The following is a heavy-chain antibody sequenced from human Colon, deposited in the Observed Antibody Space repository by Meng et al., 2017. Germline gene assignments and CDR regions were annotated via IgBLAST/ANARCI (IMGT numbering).Heavy chain of an antibody. V-gene: IGHV1-18*01. J-gene: IGHJ4*02. CDR3: ARDNPGDYVWDY. CDR1: GYTFTTYG. CDR2: ISTYDDNT. D-gene: IGHD4-17*01. Sequence: HVQLVQSGAEVKKPGALVKLSCKASGYTFTTYGISWMRQAPGQGLEWMGWISTYDDNTNYVEKFRGRVTMTTDTSTNTAYMELRSLRSDDTAVYYCARDNPGDYVWDYWGQGTLVTVSS.